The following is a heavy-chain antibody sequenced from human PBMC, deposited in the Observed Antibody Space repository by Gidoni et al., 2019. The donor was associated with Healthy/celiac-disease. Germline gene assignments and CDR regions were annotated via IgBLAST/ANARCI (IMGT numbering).Heavy chain of an antibody. J-gene: IGHJ4*02. Sequence: EVQLLESGGGLVQPGGSLRLSCAASGFTFSSYAMSWVRPAPGNGLEWVSAISGSGGSTYYADSVKGRFTISRDNSKNTLYLQMNSLRAEEKAVYYCAKDASGYEPTDYWGQGTLVTVSS. D-gene: IGHD5-12*01. CDR2: ISGSGGST. CDR3: AKDASGYEPTDY. CDR1: GFTFSSYA. V-gene: IGHV3-23*01.